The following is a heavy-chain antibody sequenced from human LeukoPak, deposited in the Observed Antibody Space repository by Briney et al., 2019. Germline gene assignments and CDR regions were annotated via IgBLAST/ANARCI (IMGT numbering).Heavy chain of an antibody. CDR1: GYTFTGYY. CDR2: INPNSGGT. CDR3: ARGLVLRFLEWSSDHDAFDI. Sequence: ASVTVSCKASGYTFTGYYMHWVRQAPGQGLEWMGWINPNSGGTNYAQKFQGRVTMTRDTSISTAYMELSRLRSDDTAVYYCARGLVLRFLEWSSDHDAFDIWGQGTMVTVSS. D-gene: IGHD3-3*01. V-gene: IGHV1-2*02. J-gene: IGHJ3*02.